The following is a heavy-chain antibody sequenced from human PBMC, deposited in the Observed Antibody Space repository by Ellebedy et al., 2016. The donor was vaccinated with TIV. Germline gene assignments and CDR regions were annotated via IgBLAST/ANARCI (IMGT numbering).Heavy chain of an antibody. D-gene: IGHD4-17*01. CDR1: GGSITSYY. CDR3: AKDTGRYFDL. CDR2: VYNTGSS. V-gene: IGHV4-4*07. Sequence: MPSETLSLTCTVSGGSITSYYWSWIRQPAGKGLEWIGRVYNTGSSNQNPSLQSRITMSLDTSKNQVALRLSSVTAADTAIYYCAKDTGRYFDLWGRGTPVTVSS. J-gene: IGHJ2*01.